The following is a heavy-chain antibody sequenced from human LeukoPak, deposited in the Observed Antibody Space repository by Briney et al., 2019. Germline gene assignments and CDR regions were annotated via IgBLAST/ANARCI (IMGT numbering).Heavy chain of an antibody. CDR3: ARPTRGYSYGMDS. V-gene: IGHV4-38-2*02. CDR1: GYSISSGYY. Sequence: SETLSLTCTVSGYSISSGYYWGWIRQPPGKGLEWIGSIYHSGSTYYNPSLKSRVTISVDTSKNQFSLKLSSVTAADTAVYYCARPTRGYSYGMDSWGQGTLVTVSS. D-gene: IGHD5-18*01. CDR2: IYHSGST. J-gene: IGHJ4*02.